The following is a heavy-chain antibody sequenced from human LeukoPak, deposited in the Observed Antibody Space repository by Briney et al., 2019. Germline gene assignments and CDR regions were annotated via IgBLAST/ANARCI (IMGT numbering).Heavy chain of an antibody. J-gene: IGHJ4*02. CDR1: GFTFSSYS. D-gene: IGHD3-16*01. Sequence: GGSLRLSCAASGFTFSSYSMNWVRQAPGEGLEWVSSISSSSSYIYYADSVKGRFTISGDNAKNSLYLQMNSLRAEDTAVYYCVLTPFGEIDYWGQGTLVTVSS. CDR3: VLTPFGEIDY. CDR2: ISSSSSYI. V-gene: IGHV3-21*01.